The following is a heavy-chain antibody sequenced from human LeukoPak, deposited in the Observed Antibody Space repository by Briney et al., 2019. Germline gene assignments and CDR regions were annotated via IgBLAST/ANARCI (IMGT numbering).Heavy chain of an antibody. CDR3: ARDKTTDYGDEVGLDY. Sequence: ASVKVSCKASGYTFTSYDINWVRQATGQGLEWMARISAYNGNTNYAQKLQGRVTMTTDTSTSTAYMELRSLRSDDTAVYYCARDKTTDYGDEVGLDYWGQGTLVTVSS. CDR2: ISAYNGNT. V-gene: IGHV1-18*01. J-gene: IGHJ4*02. D-gene: IGHD4-17*01. CDR1: GYTFTSYD.